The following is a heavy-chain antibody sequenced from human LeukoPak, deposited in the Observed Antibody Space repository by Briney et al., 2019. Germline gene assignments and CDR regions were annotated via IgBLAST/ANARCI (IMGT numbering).Heavy chain of an antibody. CDR2: ISGSGGST. V-gene: IGHV3-23*01. J-gene: IGHJ4*02. Sequence: GGSLRLSCAASGFTFSSYAMSWVRQAPGKGLEWVSAISGSGGSTYYADSVKGRFTISRDNSKNTLYLQMNSLRAEDTAVYYCTLLGSRTTLPPTTNYWGQGTLVTVSS. CDR1: GFTFSSYA. D-gene: IGHD3-10*01. CDR3: TLLGSRTTLPPTTNY.